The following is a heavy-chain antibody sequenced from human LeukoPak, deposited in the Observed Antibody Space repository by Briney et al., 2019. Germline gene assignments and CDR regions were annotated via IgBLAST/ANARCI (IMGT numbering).Heavy chain of an antibody. CDR2: IKYDGSET. CDR3: AELDRSGYHRDL. J-gene: IGHJ5*02. CDR1: GFRFSNYW. V-gene: IGHV3-7*01. Sequence: GGSLRLSCAASGFRFSNYWMSWVRQAPGKGLAWVANIKYDGSETHYVDSVKGRFAISRDNAKNSIYLEMNNLRAEDTAVYFCAELDRSGYHRDLWGQGTLVTVSS. D-gene: IGHD3-22*01.